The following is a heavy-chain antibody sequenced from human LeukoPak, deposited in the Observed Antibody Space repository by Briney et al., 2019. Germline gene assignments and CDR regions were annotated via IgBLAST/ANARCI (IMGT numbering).Heavy chain of an antibody. CDR1: GFPFSDFS. CDR2: TNSGGTST. CDR3: AKQSYARSLGE. Sequence: GGSLRLSCATSGFPFSDFSMSWVRQAPGKGLEWISTTNSGGTSTYYAESVKGRFTISGDNSKNTLYLQMSSLRVEDTAVYYCAKQSYARSLGEGGPGTLVSVSS. V-gene: IGHV3-23*01. J-gene: IGHJ4*02. D-gene: IGHD2-8*01.